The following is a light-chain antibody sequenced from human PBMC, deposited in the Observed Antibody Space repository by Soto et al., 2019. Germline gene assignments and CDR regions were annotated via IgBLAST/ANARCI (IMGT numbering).Light chain of an antibody. Sequence: DIQMTQSPSSVSASVGDRVTITCRASQGISNWLAWYQQKPGRAPQLLIYGASTLQSGVPSRFSGSGSGTDFTLTIGSLQPEDFATYYCQQCNSFPITFGQGTRLEIK. V-gene: IGKV1-12*01. CDR3: QQCNSFPIT. J-gene: IGKJ5*01. CDR2: GAS. CDR1: QGISNW.